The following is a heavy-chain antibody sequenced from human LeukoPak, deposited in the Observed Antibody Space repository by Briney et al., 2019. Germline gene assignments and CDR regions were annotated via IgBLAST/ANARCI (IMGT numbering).Heavy chain of an antibody. CDR3: ARGEDYDYWNRFGGRRNWFAA. V-gene: IGHV4-34*01. CDR2: IHHRGIM. D-gene: IGHD3/OR15-3a*01. CDR1: DAALSGYQ. J-gene: IGHJ5*02. Sequence: SETLSLTRGVSDAALSGYQCSWIRQSPGKGLEWIGEIHHRGIMTYNPSLKSRVTISVDTTKNEFSLKMTSVTAADTAIYYCARGEDYDYWNRFGGRRNWFAAAGQRLLVTVSS.